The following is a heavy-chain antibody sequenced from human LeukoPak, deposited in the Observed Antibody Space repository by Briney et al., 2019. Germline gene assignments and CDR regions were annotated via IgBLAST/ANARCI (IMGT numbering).Heavy chain of an antibody. CDR1: GFTFSSYA. J-gene: IGHJ4*02. V-gene: IGHV3-30*02. CDR2: TRYDGTNN. D-gene: IGHD3-3*01. CDR3: AKDRGVYDFWSGYSDY. Sequence: GGSLRLSCVASGFTFSSYAMHWVRQAPGKGLEWVAFTRYDGTNNYYIDSVKGRFTISRDNSKNTLYLQMNSLRAEDTAVYYCAKDRGVYDFWSGYSDYWGQGTLVTVSS.